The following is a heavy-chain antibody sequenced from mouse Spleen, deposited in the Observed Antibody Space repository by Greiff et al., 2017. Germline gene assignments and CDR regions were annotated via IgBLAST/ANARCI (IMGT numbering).Heavy chain of an antibody. Sequence: EVQLQQSGPELVKPGASVKISCKASGYSFTGYYMNWVKQSPEKSLEWIGEINPSTGGTTYNQKFKAKATLTVDKSSSTAYMQLKSLTSEDSAVYYCAREGYYGNYGFAYWGQGTLVTVSA. CDR2: INPSTGGT. J-gene: IGHJ3*01. CDR3: AREGYYGNYGFAY. CDR1: GYSFTGYY. D-gene: IGHD2-1*01. V-gene: IGHV1-42*01.